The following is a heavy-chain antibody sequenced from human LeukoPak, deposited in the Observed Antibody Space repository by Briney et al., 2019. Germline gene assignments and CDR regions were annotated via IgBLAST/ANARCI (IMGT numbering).Heavy chain of an antibody. Sequence: PSETLSLTCTVSGGSVSSTTYYWSWIRQPPGKGLEWIGYIYYSGSTYYNPSLKSRVTISVDTSKNQFSLKLSSVTAADTAVYYCARDRGYSYGPGGYFDYWGQGTLVTVSS. CDR1: GGSVSSTTYY. D-gene: IGHD5-18*01. J-gene: IGHJ4*02. CDR2: IYYSGST. V-gene: IGHV4-31*03. CDR3: ARDRGYSYGPGGYFDY.